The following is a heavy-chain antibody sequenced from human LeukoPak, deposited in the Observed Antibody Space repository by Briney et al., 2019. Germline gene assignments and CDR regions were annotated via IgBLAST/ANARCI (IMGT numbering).Heavy chain of an antibody. V-gene: IGHV3-21*04. CDR1: GVTTSNYG. Sequence: GGSLRLSCAASGVTTSNYGMSWVRQAPGKGLEWVSCINWNGTNIYYADSVKGRFTISRDSAKKSLYLQMNSLRDDATAFYYCVIGGGSNWDSFYFEGWGKGATVTVSS. CDR2: INWNGTNI. CDR3: VIGGGSNWDSFYFEG. D-gene: IGHD6-13*01. J-gene: IGHJ6*04.